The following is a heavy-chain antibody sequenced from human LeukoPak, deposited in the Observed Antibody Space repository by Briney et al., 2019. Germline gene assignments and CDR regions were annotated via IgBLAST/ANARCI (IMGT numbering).Heavy chain of an antibody. J-gene: IGHJ4*02. CDR3: ARQGSGSGSYFDF. Sequence: GESLKISCKGSGYSFTTYWIGWVRQMPGKGPEWMGILYPGDSGFRYNPSFQGQVTISADKSINTTYLQWSSLKASDTAMYYCARQGSGSGSYFDFWGQGTLVTVSS. D-gene: IGHD3-10*01. CDR2: LYPGDSGF. CDR1: GYSFTTYW. V-gene: IGHV5-51*01.